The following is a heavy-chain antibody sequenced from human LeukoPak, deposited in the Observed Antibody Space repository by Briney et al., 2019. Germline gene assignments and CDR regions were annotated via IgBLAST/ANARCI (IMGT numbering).Heavy chain of an antibody. D-gene: IGHD6-19*01. Sequence: PSETLSLTCTVSGGSISSSYWSWIRQPPGKGLEWIGYIYYSGSTNYNPSLKSRVTISVDTSKNEFSLRLRSVTAADTAVYYCARQIGYGSGSNWFDPWGLGTPVTVSS. V-gene: IGHV4-59*08. CDR1: GGSISSSY. CDR3: ARQIGYGSGSNWFDP. J-gene: IGHJ5*02. CDR2: IYYSGST.